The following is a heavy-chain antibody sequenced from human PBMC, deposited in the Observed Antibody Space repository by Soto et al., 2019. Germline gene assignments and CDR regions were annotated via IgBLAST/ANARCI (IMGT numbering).Heavy chain of an antibody. CDR3: AKDRSGGSYGGIDY. J-gene: IGHJ4*02. Sequence: QVQLVESGGGVVQPGRSLRLSCAASGFTFSSYGMHWVRQAPGKGLEWVAVISYDGSHNYYADSVKGRSTISRDNSKNTLYLQMNSLGAEDTAIYYCAKDRSGGSYGGIDYWGQGTLVTVSS. D-gene: IGHD1-26*01. CDR2: ISYDGSHN. CDR1: GFTFSSYG. V-gene: IGHV3-30*18.